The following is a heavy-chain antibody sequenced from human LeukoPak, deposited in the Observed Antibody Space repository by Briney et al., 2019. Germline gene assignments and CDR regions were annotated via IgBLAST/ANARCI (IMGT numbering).Heavy chain of an antibody. J-gene: IGHJ4*02. Sequence: SETLSLTCTVSGGSISSYYWSWIRQPPGKGLEWIGYIYYSGCTNYNPSLKSRVTISVDTSKNQFSLKLSSVTAADTAVYYRARDRRHYDSSGYYYSAVFDYWGQGTLVTVSS. CDR2: IYYSGCT. CDR3: ARDRRHYDSSGYYYSAVFDY. D-gene: IGHD3-22*01. CDR1: GGSISSYY. V-gene: IGHV4-59*01.